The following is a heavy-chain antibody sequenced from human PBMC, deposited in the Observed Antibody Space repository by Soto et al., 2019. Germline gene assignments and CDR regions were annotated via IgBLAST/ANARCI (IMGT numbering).Heavy chain of an antibody. J-gene: IGHJ5*02. V-gene: IGHV4-30-2*01. CDR2: IYHSGST. Sequence: TLFLTFAVSVGSISSGAYSWRWFRQPPGRGLEWIGYIYHSGSTYYNPSLKSRVTISGDVSTNTAYMELTSLRSEYTAVYYCAADLAPTDPYNWFEPWGQGTLVTVSS. CDR3: AADLAPTDPYNWFEP. D-gene: IGHD1-1*01. CDR1: VGSISSGAYS.